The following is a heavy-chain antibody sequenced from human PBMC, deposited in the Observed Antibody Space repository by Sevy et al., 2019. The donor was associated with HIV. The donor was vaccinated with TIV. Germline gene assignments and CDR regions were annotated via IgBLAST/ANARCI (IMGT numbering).Heavy chain of an antibody. J-gene: IGHJ2*01. CDR2: ISDRGTTI. CDR1: GFTFNDYY. D-gene: IGHD3-10*01. CDR3: AREGDLRYFDF. V-gene: IGHV3-11*01. Sequence: GGSLRLSCAASGFTFNDYYMGWIRQSPGKGLEWLSYISDRGTTIYYADSVKGRFTISRDNAKSLMYLQMNSLKTEDTAIYYCAREGDLRYFDFWGRGTLVTVSS.